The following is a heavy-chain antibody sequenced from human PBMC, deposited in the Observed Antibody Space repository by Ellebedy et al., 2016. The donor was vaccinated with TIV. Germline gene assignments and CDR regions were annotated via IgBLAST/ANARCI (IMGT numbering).Heavy chain of an antibody. CDR2: INPNSGGT. CDR1: GYTFTGYY. D-gene: IGHD5-18*01. Sequence: ASVKVSCXASGYTFTGYYMHWVRQAPGQGLEWMGGINPNSGGTNYAQKSQGRVTMTRDTSISTAYMELSRLRSDDTAVYYCGRGGGYSYGPIDYWGQGTLVTVSS. J-gene: IGHJ4*02. CDR3: GRGGGYSYGPIDY. V-gene: IGHV1-2*02.